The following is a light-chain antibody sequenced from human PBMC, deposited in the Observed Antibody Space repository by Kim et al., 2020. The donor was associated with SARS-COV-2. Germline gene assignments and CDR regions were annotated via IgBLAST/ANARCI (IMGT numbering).Light chain of an antibody. Sequence: PSSTASYTASRSDVGYYNSVSCYQQHPGKAPTLLIYDFSERASGVSHRFSGSQSGNTASLTISGLRAEDEADYYCSSHTTSSTYVFGSGTKVTVL. CDR2: DFS. J-gene: IGLJ1*01. CDR1: RSDVGYYNS. CDR3: SSHTTSSTYV. V-gene: IGLV2-14*04.